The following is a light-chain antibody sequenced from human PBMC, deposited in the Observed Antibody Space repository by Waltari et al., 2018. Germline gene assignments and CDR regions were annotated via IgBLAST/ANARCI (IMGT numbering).Light chain of an antibody. V-gene: IGKV1-5*03. J-gene: IGKJ3*01. Sequence: DIQMTQSPSTLSASVGDRVTIICRASQRLSSYLAWYQQKPGKAPKLLIYKTSSLETGVPSSFSGIGSGTEFTLTISSLQPDDIATYYCQQYNSYPFTFGPGTKVDIK. CDR3: QQYNSYPFT. CDR1: QRLSSY. CDR2: KTS.